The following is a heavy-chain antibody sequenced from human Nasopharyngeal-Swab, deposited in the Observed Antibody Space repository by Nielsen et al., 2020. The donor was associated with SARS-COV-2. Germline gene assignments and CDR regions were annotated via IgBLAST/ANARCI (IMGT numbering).Heavy chain of an antibody. CDR3: ATTPYDYVLLKRAPDY. J-gene: IGHJ4*02. D-gene: IGHD3-16*01. Sequence: GESLMISCAASGFTFSSYWMTLVRQAPGKGLEWVANMNPDGSETYYVDSVKRRFLISRDNAKNSLYLRMNSLRAEDTAVYYCATTPYDYVLLKRAPDYWGQGMLVTVSS. CDR2: MNPDGSET. CDR1: GFTFSSYW. V-gene: IGHV3-7*03.